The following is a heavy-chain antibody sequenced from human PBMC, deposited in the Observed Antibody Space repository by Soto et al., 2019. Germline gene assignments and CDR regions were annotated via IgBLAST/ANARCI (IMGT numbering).Heavy chain of an antibody. CDR1: GLTFSSYW. CDR3: AREIAAAGNRYYYYGMDV. Sequence: GGSLRLSCAASGLTFSSYWMHWVRQAPGKGLVWVSRINSDGSSTSYADSVKGRFTISRDNAKNTLYLQMNSLRAEDTAVYYCAREIAAAGNRYYYYGMDVWGQGTTVTVSS. V-gene: IGHV3-74*01. D-gene: IGHD6-13*01. CDR2: INSDGSST. J-gene: IGHJ6*02.